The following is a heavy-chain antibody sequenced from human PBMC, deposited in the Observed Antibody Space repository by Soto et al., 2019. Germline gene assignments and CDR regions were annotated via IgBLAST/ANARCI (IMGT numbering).Heavy chain of an antibody. CDR2: INPNSGGT. CDR1: GYTFTGYY. V-gene: IGHV1-2*02. Sequence: QVQLVQSGAEVKKPGASVKVSCKASGYTFTGYYMHWVRQAPGQGLEWMGWINPNSGGTNYAQKFQGRVTMTRDTSISTAYMALSRLRSDDTAVYYCQVLMVYAGYYGMDVWGQGTTVTVSS. CDR3: QVLMVYAGYYGMDV. J-gene: IGHJ6*02. D-gene: IGHD2-8*01.